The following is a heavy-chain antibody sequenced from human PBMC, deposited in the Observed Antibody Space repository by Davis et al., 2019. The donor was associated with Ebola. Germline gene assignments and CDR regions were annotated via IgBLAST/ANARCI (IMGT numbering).Heavy chain of an antibody. CDR1: GYTFTSHG. J-gene: IGHJ4*02. CDR2: ISGYNGNT. Sequence: ASVKVSCKASGYTFTSHGITWVRLAPGQGLEWMGWISGYNGNTNYAQKFQGRVTMTTDTSTSTAYMELRSLRSDDTAVYYCARDSSGYQDYWGQGTLVTVSS. CDR3: ARDSSGYQDY. D-gene: IGHD3-22*01. V-gene: IGHV1-18*01.